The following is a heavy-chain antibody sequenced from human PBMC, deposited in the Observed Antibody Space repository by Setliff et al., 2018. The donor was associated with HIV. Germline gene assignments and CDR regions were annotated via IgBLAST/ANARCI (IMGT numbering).Heavy chain of an antibody. J-gene: IGHJ1*01. CDR2: IIPIFGTA. CDR1: GGTFSSHA. V-gene: IGHV1-69*13. Sequence: SVKVSCKASGGTFSSHAISWVRQAPGQGLEWMGGIIPIFGTANYAQKFQGRISITWDSSGNTLFLELGPLRSDDSATYYCVRAFDQDFHNWGQGTVVTVSS. D-gene: IGHD3-9*01. CDR3: VRAFDQDFHN.